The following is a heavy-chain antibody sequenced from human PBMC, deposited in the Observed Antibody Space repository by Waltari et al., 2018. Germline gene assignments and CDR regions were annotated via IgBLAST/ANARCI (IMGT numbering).Heavy chain of an antibody. Sequence: QLQLQESGPGLVKPSETLSLTCTGSGGSISSRSYYWGWIRQPPGKGLEWIGSIYYSGSTYYNPSLKSRVTISVDTSKNQFSLKLSSVTAADTAVYYCARKLYLWGTNWFDPWGQGTLVTVSS. J-gene: IGHJ5*02. CDR2: IYYSGST. CDR3: ARKLYLWGTNWFDP. V-gene: IGHV4-39*01. D-gene: IGHD3-16*01. CDR1: GGSISSRSYY.